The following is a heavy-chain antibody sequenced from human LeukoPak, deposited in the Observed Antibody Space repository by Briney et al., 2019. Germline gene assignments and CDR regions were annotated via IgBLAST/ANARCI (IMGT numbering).Heavy chain of an antibody. Sequence: PSETLSLTCAVYGGSFSGYYWSWIRQPPGKGLEWIGEINHSGSTNYNPSLKSRVTISVDTSKNQFSLKLSSVTAADTAVYYCAREWGITMVRGPLGGYYFDYWGQGTLVTVSS. J-gene: IGHJ4*02. V-gene: IGHV4-34*01. CDR1: GGSFSGYY. D-gene: IGHD3-10*01. CDR2: INHSGST. CDR3: AREWGITMVRGPLGGYYFDY.